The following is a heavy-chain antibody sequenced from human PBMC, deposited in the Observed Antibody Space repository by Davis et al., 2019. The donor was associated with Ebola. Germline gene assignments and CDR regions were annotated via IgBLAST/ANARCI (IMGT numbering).Heavy chain of an antibody. J-gene: IGHJ6*02. CDR1: GGSVSSGSYY. Sequence: MPSETLSLTCTVSGGSVSSGSYYWSWIRQPPGKGLEWIGYIYYSGSTNYNPSLKSRVTISVDTSKNQFSLKLSSVTAADTAVYYCARGSGITGTLMDVWGQGTTVTVSS. CDR3: ARGSGITGTLMDV. CDR2: IYYSGST. D-gene: IGHD1-7*01. V-gene: IGHV4-61*01.